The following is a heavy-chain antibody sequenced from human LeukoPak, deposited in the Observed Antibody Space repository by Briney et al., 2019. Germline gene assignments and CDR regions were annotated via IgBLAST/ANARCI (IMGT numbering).Heavy chain of an antibody. V-gene: IGHV1-69*13. D-gene: IGHD6-13*01. CDR1: GGTFSSYA. CDR2: IIPIFGTA. Sequence: ASVKVSCKASGGTFSSYAISWVRQAPGQGLEWMGGIIPIFGTANYAQKFQGRVTITADESTSTAYMELSSLRSEDMAVYYCARDVVAGVWQQPRYWGQGTLVTVSS. J-gene: IGHJ4*02. CDR3: ARDVVAGVWQQPRY.